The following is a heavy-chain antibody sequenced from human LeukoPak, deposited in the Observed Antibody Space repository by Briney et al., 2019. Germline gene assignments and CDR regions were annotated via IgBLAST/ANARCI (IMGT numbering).Heavy chain of an antibody. J-gene: IGHJ4*02. D-gene: IGHD1-26*01. V-gene: IGHV4-39*07. CDR1: GGSIRSSTYY. CDR2: IYYSGST. Sequence: PSETLSLTCTVSGGSIRSSTYYWGWIRQPPGKGLEWIGSIYYSGSTYYNPSLKSRVNISIDESKNHLYLNLASVTAADTAVYYCSRESGPFCPFGHWGQGTLVAVTS. CDR3: SRESGPFCPFGH.